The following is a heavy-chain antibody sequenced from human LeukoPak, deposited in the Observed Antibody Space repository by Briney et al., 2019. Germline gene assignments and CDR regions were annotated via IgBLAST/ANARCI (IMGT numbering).Heavy chain of an antibody. D-gene: IGHD3-16*01. CDR3: ARRVPNQVITDYFDF. Sequence: PGGSLRLSCAASGFTLSSYSMNWVRQAPGKGLEWISFIDSSSTTIFYAESVRGRFTISRDNAKNSLFLQMNSLRVEDTAVYYCARRVPNQVITDYFDFWGQGTLVTVSS. J-gene: IGHJ4*02. V-gene: IGHV3-48*04. CDR2: IDSSSTTI. CDR1: GFTLSSYS.